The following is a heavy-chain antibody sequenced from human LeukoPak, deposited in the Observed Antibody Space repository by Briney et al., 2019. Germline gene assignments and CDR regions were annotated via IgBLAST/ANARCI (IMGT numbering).Heavy chain of an antibody. CDR3: ARGVAVAGVGFSSWFDP. D-gene: IGHD6-19*01. J-gene: IGHJ5*02. Sequence: ASVKVSCKASGYTFTSYAMNWVRQAPGQGLEWMGWINTNTGNPTYAQGFTGRFVFSLDTSVSTAYLQISSLKAEDTAMYYCARGVAVAGVGFSSWFDPWGQGTLVTVSS. CDR1: GYTFTSYA. V-gene: IGHV7-4-1*02. CDR2: INTNTGNP.